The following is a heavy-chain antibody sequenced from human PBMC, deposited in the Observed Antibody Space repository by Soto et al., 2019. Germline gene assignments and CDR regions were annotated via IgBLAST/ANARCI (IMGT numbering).Heavy chain of an antibody. D-gene: IGHD3-10*01. CDR1: GFTFSSYW. Sequence: GGSLRLSCAASGFTFSSYWMHWVRQAPGKGLVWVSRINSDGSSTSYADSVKGRFTISRDNAKNTLYLQMNSLRAEDTAVYYCARAERGLWFGELYQLLSYYYYGMDVWGQGTTVTVSS. CDR2: INSDGSST. CDR3: ARAERGLWFGELYQLLSYYYYGMDV. J-gene: IGHJ6*02. V-gene: IGHV3-74*01.